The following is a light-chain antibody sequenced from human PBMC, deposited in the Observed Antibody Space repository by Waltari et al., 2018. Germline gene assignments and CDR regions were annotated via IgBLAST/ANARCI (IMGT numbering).Light chain of an antibody. V-gene: IGLV2-23*02. J-gene: IGLJ1*01. CDR1: SSDVGNYNL. Sequence: QSGLTQPASVSGSPGQSITISCTGTSSDVGNYNLVSWYQQYPGKAPKLMVYEVTKRTSGVSDRFSGSKSGNTASLTIYGLQSEDEADDYCCSYAGLGIYVFGTGTKVTVL. CDR3: CSYAGLGIYV. CDR2: EVT.